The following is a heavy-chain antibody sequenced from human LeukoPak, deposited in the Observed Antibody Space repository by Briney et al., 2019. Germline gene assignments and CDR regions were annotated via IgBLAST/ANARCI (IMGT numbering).Heavy chain of an antibody. CDR3: ARGAWTAYYLDY. J-gene: IGHJ4*02. CDR2: IKGDGIST. D-gene: IGHD3/OR15-3a*01. Sequence: GGSLRLSCAASGFTFSSYWMHWVRQAPGKGLVWVSRIKGDGISTNYADSVKGRFTVSRDNAKNTVYLQMNSLRAEDTAVYYCARGAWTAYYLDYWGQGTLVTVSS. CDR1: GFTFSSYW. V-gene: IGHV3-74*01.